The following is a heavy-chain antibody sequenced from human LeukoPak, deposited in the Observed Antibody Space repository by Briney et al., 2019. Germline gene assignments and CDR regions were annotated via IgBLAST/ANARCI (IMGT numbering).Heavy chain of an antibody. CDR1: GFTFSSFA. Sequence: TGGSLRLACAASGFTFSSFAMSWVRQAPGKWREWVSAISGSGGSTYYADSVKGRFTISRDNTKNTLFLQMNSLRAEDTDVYYCAKDRSCTGSSCNVGSWGQGTMVTVSS. D-gene: IGHD2-2*01. J-gene: IGHJ3*01. V-gene: IGHV3-23*01. CDR2: ISGSGGST. CDR3: AKDRSCTGSSCNVGS.